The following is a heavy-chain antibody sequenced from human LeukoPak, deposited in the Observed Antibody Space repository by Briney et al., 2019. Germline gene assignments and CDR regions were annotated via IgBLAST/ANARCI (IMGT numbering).Heavy chain of an antibody. CDR3: ARSPVGYCSGGSCSTNLDY. CDR2: IYPGDSDT. J-gene: IGHJ4*02. CDR1: GYSFTTYW. V-gene: IGHV5-51*01. Sequence: GESLKISCKGSGYSFTTYWIGWVRQMSGKGLEWMGVIYPGDSDTRYSPSFQGQVTISVDTSISTAYLQWSSLKASDTAMYYCARSPVGYCSGGSCSTNLDYWGQGTLVTVSS. D-gene: IGHD2-15*01.